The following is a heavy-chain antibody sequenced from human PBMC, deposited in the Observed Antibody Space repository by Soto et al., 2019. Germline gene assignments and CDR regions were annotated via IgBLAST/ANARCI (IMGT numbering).Heavy chain of an antibody. V-gene: IGHV1-69*02. CDR1: GGTTSSYT. Sequence: QVQLVQPGAEVEKPGSSVKVSCKASGGTTSSYTISWVRQSPGQGLEWMGNIVPMINKVDYAQKFQGRVTITEAKSTRTVYMELSSLKSEDTAVYFCALRTGNGNPLADWGQGTLVTVSS. D-gene: IGHD1-1*01. J-gene: IGHJ4*02. CDR3: ALRTGNGNPLAD. CDR2: IVPMINKV.